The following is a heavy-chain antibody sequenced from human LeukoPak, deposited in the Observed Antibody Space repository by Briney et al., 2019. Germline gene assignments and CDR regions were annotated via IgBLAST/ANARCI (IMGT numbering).Heavy chain of an antibody. CDR2: MNPNSGNT. D-gene: IGHD3-3*01. CDR3: ARGSPIDFWSGYWYWFDP. V-gene: IGHV1-8*01. J-gene: IGHJ5*02. CDR1: GYTFTSYD. Sequence: ASVKVSCKASGYTFTSYDINWVRQATGQGLEWMGWMNPNSGNTGYAQKFQGRVTMTRNTSISTAYMELSSLRSEDTAVYYSARGSPIDFWSGYWYWFDPWGQGTLVTVSS.